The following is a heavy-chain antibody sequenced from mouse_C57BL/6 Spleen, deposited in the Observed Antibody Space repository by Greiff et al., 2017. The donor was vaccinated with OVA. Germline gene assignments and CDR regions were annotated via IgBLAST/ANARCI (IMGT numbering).Heavy chain of an antibody. CDR1: GYTFTSYW. J-gene: IGHJ2*01. V-gene: IGHV1-69*01. CDR3: ARSGITTGVDY. Sequence: QVQLQQPGAELVMPGASVKLSCKASGYTFTSYWMHWVKQRPGQGLEWIGEIDPSDSYTNYNQKFKGKSALTVDKSSSTAYMQLSSLTSEDSAVYYCARSGITTGVDYWGQGTTLTVSS. D-gene: IGHD1-1*01. CDR2: IDPSDSYT.